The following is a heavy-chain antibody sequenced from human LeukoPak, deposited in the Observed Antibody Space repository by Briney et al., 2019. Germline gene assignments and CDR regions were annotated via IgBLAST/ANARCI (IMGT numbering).Heavy chain of an antibody. V-gene: IGHV1-2*02. J-gene: IGHJ4*02. CDR1: EYTFTGYY. Sequence: ASVKVSCKASEYTFTGYYMHWVRQAPGQGLEWMGWINPNSGGTNYAQKFQGRVTMTRDTSISTAYMELSRLRSDDTAVYYCARWQYDSSGYYADYWGQGTLVTVSS. D-gene: IGHD3-22*01. CDR3: ARWQYDSSGYYADY. CDR2: INPNSGGT.